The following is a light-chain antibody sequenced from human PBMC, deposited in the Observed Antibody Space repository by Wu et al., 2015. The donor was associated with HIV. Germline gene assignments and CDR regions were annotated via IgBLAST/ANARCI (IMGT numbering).Light chain of an antibody. J-gene: IGKJ1*01. CDR2: GAS. Sequence: LLTQSPGTLSLSPGERATLSCRASQSVSSSYLAWYQQKPGQAPRLLIYGASSRATGIPDRFSGSGSGTDFTLTISRLEPEDFAVYYCQQNGGSQTFGQGTKVEIK. CDR3: QQNGGSQT. CDR1: QSVSSSY. V-gene: IGKV3-20*01.